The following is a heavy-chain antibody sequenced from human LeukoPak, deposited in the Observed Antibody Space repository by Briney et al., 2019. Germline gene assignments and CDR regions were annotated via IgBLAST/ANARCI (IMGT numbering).Heavy chain of an antibody. CDR1: GFTFSSYA. Sequence: SGGSLRLSCAASGFTFSSYAMSWVRQAPGKGLEWVSDISCSGGSTYYAASVKGRFTISRDNSKTTLYLQMNSLRAEDTAVYYCAKCSGYYLYFDYWGQGTLVTVSS. CDR2: ISCSGGST. D-gene: IGHD3-22*01. CDR3: AKCSGYYLYFDY. V-gene: IGHV3-23*01. J-gene: IGHJ4*02.